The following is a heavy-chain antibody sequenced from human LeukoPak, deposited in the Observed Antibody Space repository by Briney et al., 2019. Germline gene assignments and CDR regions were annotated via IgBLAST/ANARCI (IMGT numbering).Heavy chain of an antibody. D-gene: IGHD3-22*01. CDR3: ARASYSYDISGWVPFDY. V-gene: IGHV1-46*01. J-gene: IGHJ4*02. CDR1: GYTFTSYD. Sequence: ASVKVSCKASGYTFTSYDINWVRQATGQGLEWMGIINPSGGSTSYAQKFQGRITMTRDMSTSTGYMELSSLRSEDTAVYYCARASYSYDISGWVPFDYGGKGTLVTVSS. CDR2: INPSGGST.